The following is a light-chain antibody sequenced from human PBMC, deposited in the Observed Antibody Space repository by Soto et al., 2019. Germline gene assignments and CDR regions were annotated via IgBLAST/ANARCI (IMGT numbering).Light chain of an antibody. J-gene: IGLJ1*01. CDR3: YSFGGSFRYV. Sequence: QSVLTQPRSVSVSPGQSVTISCTGTSSDVGRYDYVSWYQQHPGKAPKLIIYDVTERPAGVPDRFSGSKSGNTASLTIAGLQAEEDAYYFSYSFGGSFRYVFGGGTKLTVL. CDR2: DVT. V-gene: IGLV2-11*01. CDR1: SSDVGRYDY.